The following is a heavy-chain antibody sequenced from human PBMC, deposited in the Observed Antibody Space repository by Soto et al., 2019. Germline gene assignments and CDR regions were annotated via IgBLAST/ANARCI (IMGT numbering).Heavy chain of an antibody. CDR1: GGSISSSAYY. Sequence: QLQLRESGPGLVKPSETLSLTCTVSGGSISSSAYYWGWIRQPPGEGLEWIGSIYYSGSTNYNPSLKSRVTISVDTSKNQFPLKLSSVTATDTAVYFCARLAIEFDYWGQGTLVTVSS. J-gene: IGHJ4*02. V-gene: IGHV4-39*01. D-gene: IGHD5-12*01. CDR2: IYYSGST. CDR3: ARLAIEFDY.